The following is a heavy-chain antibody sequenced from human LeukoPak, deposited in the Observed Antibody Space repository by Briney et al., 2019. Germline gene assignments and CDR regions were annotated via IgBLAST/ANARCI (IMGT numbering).Heavy chain of an antibody. Sequence: PGGSLRLSCAASGFTFSSCSMNWVRQAPGKGLEWVSYISSSSSTIYYADSVQGRFTISRDNAKNSLYLQMNSLRAEDTAVYYCARDSLWGDGYNLFAFDIWGQGTMVTVSS. CDR1: GFTFSSCS. CDR3: ARDSLWGDGYNLFAFDI. D-gene: IGHD5-24*01. CDR2: ISSSSSTI. J-gene: IGHJ3*02. V-gene: IGHV3-48*01.